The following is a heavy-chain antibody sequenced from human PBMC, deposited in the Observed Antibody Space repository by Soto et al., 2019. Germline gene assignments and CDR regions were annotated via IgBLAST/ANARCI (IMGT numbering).Heavy chain of an antibody. CDR1: GFTFSSYG. V-gene: IGHV3-33*01. CDR3: ARDALAARGAFDI. CDR2: IWYDGSNK. Sequence: GGSLRLSCAASGFTFSSYGMHWVRQAPGKGLEWVAVIWYDGSNKYYADSVKGRFTISRDNSKNTLYLQMNSLRAEDTAVYYCARDALAARGAFDIWGQGTMVTV. J-gene: IGHJ3*02. D-gene: IGHD6-6*01.